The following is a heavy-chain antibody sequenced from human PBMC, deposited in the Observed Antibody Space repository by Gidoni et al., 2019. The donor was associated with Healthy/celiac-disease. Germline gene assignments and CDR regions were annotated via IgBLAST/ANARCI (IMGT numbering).Heavy chain of an antibody. CDR1: GFTFSSYA. J-gene: IGHJ4*02. Sequence: EVQLLESGGGLVQPGGSLRLACAASGFTFSSYALSWVRQAPGKGLEWGSALSGSGGSTYDADSVKGRFTISRDNSKNTLYLQMNSLRAEDTAVYYCATSPPRGSGNDFDYWGQGTLVTVSS. V-gene: IGHV3-23*01. D-gene: IGHD3-10*01. CDR3: ATSPPRGSGNDFDY. CDR2: LSGSGGST.